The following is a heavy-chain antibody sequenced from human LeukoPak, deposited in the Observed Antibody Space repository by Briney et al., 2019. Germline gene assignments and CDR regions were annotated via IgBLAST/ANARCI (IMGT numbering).Heavy chain of an antibody. CDR1: GFTSEDYV. Sequence: PGGSLSLSCAASGFTSEDYVMHGVREARGKGVEGVSGFNWSTGMTGYADSVKGRFTTSRDSAKSSLYLQMNSLRAEDTPFYYCAKVVHSGWFQGAFDFWGQGTMVTVSS. V-gene: IGHV3-9*02. J-gene: IGHJ3*01. CDR2: FNWSTGMT. D-gene: IGHD6-19*01. CDR3: AKVVHSGWFQGAFDF.